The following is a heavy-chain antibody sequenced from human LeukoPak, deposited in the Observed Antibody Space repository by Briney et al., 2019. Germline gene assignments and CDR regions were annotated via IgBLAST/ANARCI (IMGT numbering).Heavy chain of an antibody. D-gene: IGHD1-14*01. CDR2: IKQDGSEK. J-gene: IGHJ4*02. CDR3: ARDPLGDVRNVTL. Sequence: GGSLRLSCAASGFTFSSYWMSWVRQAPGKGLEWVANIKQDGSEKYYVDSVKGRFTISRDNAKNSLYLQMNSLRAEDTAVYYCARDPLGDVRNVTLWGQGTLVTVST. CDR1: GFTFSSYW. V-gene: IGHV3-7*01.